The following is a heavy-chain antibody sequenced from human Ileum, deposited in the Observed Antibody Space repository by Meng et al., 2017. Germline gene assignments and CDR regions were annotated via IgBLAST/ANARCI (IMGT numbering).Heavy chain of an antibody. J-gene: IGHJ4*02. CDR2: INRGGNT. D-gene: IGHD6-13*01. V-gene: IGHV4-34*01. Sequence: QGHLLQWGAGLLKASETLSHTCAFSGGFLSGYYWTWIRQSPGKGLELIGEINRGGNTNYNPSLKSRITMSVDTSKNQFFLNLTSVTPADTAVYYCARAWSSSWSFLDFWGQGGLVTVSS. CDR1: GGFLSGYY. CDR3: ARAWSSSWSFLDF.